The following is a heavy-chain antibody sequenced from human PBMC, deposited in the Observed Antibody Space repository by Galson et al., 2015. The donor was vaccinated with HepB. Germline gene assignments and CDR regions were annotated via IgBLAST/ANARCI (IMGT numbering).Heavy chain of an antibody. CDR1: GYTFTSYY. CDR2: INPSGGST. CDR3: ARRGYYGSGSYYNGGWFDP. V-gene: IGHV1-46*01. J-gene: IGHJ5*02. D-gene: IGHD3-10*01. Sequence: SVKVSCKASGYTFTSYYMHWVRQAPGQGLEWMGIINPSGGSTSYAQKFQGRVTMTRDTSTSTVYMELSSLRSEDTAVYYCARRGYYGSGSYYNGGWFDPWGQGTLVTVSS.